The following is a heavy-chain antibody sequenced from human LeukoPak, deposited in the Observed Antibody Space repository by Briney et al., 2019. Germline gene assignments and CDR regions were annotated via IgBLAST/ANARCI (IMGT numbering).Heavy chain of an antibody. CDR1: GVTFSSFA. J-gene: IGHJ4*02. D-gene: IGHD2-15*01. V-gene: IGHV3-30*04. CDR2: ISYHGRDT. Sequence: PGGSLRLSCAASGVTFSSFAMHWVRQAPGKGLEWVAVISYHGRDTYYADSVKGRFTISRDNSKNTLYLQLNSLGAEDTAVCYCAAQPCSVGRCYLDYWGQGTLVTVSS. CDR3: AAQPCSVGRCYLDY.